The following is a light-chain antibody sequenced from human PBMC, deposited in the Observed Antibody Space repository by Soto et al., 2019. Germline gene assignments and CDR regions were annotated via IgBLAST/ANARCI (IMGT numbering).Light chain of an antibody. J-gene: IGKJ4*01. CDR3: QHRSNWPSVT. Sequence: EIVLTQSPTTLSLSPGDRATLSCRASQSLSSSLAWYRHQPGQAPRLLIYNASSRATGIPGRFSGSGSGTHFTLTISSLQPEDFGVYYCQHRSNWPSVTFGGGTKVDNK. CDR2: NAS. V-gene: IGKV3-11*01. CDR1: QSLSSS.